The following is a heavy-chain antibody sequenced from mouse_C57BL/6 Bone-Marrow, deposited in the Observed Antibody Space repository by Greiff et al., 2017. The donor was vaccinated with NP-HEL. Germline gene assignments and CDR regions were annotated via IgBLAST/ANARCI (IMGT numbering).Heavy chain of an antibody. V-gene: IGHV5-4*01. CDR2: ISDGGSYT. CDR1: GFTFSSYA. Sequence: EVQLVESGGGLVKPGGSLKLSCAASGFTFSSYAMSWVRQTPEKRLEWVATISDGGSYTYYPDNVKGRFTISRDNAKNNLYLQMSHLKSEDTAMYYCARAKDYGYFDVWGTGTTVTVSS. J-gene: IGHJ1*03. CDR3: ARAKDYGYFDV.